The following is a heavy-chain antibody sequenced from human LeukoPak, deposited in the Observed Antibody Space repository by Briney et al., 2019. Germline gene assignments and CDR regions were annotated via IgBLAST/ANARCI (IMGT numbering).Heavy chain of an antibody. V-gene: IGHV3-21*01. CDR2: ISSSSSYI. Sequence: GGSLRLSCAASGFTFSSYSMNWVRQPPGKGLEWVSSISSSSSYIYYADSVKGRFTISRDNAKNSLYLQMNSLRAEDTAVYYCARDKQPWGGFDYWGQGTLVTVSS. D-gene: IGHD3-16*01. CDR1: GFTFSSYS. J-gene: IGHJ4*02. CDR3: ARDKQPWGGFDY.